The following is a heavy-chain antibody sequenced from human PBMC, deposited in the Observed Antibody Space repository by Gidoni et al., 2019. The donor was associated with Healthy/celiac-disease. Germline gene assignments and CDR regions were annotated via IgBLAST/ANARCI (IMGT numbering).Heavy chain of an antibody. D-gene: IGHD3-16*01. Sequence: QVQLVESGGGVVQPGRSLRLSCAASGFTFSSYGMHWVRQAPGKGLEWVAVIWYDGSNKYYADSVKGRFTISRDNSKNTLYLQMNSLRAEDTAVYYCARRRDDYVWGGNWFDPWGQGTLVTVSS. CDR3: ARRRDDYVWGGNWFDP. V-gene: IGHV3-33*01. CDR2: IWYDGSNK. CDR1: GFTFSSYG. J-gene: IGHJ5*02.